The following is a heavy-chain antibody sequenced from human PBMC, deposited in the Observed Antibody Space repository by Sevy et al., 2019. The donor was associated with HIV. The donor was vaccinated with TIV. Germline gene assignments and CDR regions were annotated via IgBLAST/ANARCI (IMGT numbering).Heavy chain of an antibody. CDR3: AIYYYDSSGYYPQFDY. V-gene: IGHV1-8*01. CDR1: GYTFTSYD. J-gene: IGHJ4*02. CDR2: MNPNSGNT. Sequence: ASVKVSCKASGYTFTSYDINWVRQATGQGLEWMGWMNPNSGNTGYAQKFQGRVTMTRNTSISTAYMELSSLRSEDTDVYYCAIYYYDSSGYYPQFDYWGQGTLVTVSS. D-gene: IGHD3-22*01.